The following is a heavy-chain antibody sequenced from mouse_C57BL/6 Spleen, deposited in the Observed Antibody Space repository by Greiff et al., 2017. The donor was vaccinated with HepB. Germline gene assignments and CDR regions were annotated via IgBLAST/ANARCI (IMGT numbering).Heavy chain of an antibody. J-gene: IGHJ2*01. V-gene: IGHV1-81*01. CDR1: GYTFTSYG. Sequence: QVQLQQPGAELVKPGASVKMSCKASGYTFTSYGISWVKQRTGQGLEWIGEIYPRSGNTYYNEKFKGKATLTADKSSSTAYMELRSLTSEDSAVYSCATIYYGYDFDYWGQGTTLTVSS. CDR3: ATIYYGYDFDY. D-gene: IGHD2-2*01. CDR2: IYPRSGNT.